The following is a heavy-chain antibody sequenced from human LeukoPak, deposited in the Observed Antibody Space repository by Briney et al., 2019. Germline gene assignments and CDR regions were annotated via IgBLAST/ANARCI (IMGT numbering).Heavy chain of an antibody. CDR1: GGSISRFY. J-gene: IGHJ5*02. V-gene: IGHV4-59*01. D-gene: IGHD2-21*02. CDR3: ASTALGGWFAP. Sequence: SETLSLTCSVSGGSISRFYWSWIRQPPRKGLEWIGYVSSSGTANYNPSLKSRVTISMNTSKNQFYLNLTSVTAADTAVYYCASTALGGWFAPWGQGALVTVSS. CDR2: VSSSGTA.